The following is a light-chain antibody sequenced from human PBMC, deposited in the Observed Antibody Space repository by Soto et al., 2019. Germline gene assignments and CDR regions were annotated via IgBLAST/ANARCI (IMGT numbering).Light chain of an antibody. Sequence: DIQMTQSPSTLSASVGDRVTITCRASQSISSWLAWYQQKPGKAPKLLIYDASSLESGVPSRFSGSGSGTEYTLTVSSLLPDYFVTYPCRQYNSYSTTFGQG. V-gene: IGKV1-5*01. CDR1: QSISSW. CDR3: RQYNSYSTT. J-gene: IGKJ1*01. CDR2: DAS.